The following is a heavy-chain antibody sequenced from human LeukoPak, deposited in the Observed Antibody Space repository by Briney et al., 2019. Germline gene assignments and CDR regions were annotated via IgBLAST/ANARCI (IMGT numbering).Heavy chain of an antibody. CDR2: IYYSGST. J-gene: IGHJ6*02. CDR1: GGSISSSSYY. Sequence: KPSETLSLTCTVSGGSISSSSYYWGWIRQPPGKGLESIGSIYYSGSTYYNPSLKSRVTISVDTSKNQFSLKLSSVTAADTAVYYCAREDYGDYSYYYYYGMDVWGQGTTVTVSS. V-gene: IGHV4-39*02. CDR3: AREDYGDYSYYYYYGMDV. D-gene: IGHD4-17*01.